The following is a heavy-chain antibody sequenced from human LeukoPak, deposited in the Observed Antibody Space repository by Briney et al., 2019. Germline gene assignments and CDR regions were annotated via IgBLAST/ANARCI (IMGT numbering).Heavy chain of an antibody. Sequence: PGGSLRLSCAASGFTFSSYAMHWVRQAPGKGLEWVAVISYDGSNKYYADSVKGRFTISRGNSKNTLYLQMNSLRAEDTAVYYCARAGSTNSWFDPWGQGTLVIVSS. V-gene: IGHV3-30*01. CDR2: ISYDGSNK. D-gene: IGHD2-2*01. CDR3: ARAGSTNSWFDP. CDR1: GFTFSSYA. J-gene: IGHJ5*02.